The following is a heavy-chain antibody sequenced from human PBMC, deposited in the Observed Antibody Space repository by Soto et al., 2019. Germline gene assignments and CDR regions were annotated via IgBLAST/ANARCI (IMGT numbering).Heavy chain of an antibody. CDR3: AKGSRRGATSYFDD. J-gene: IGHJ4*02. D-gene: IGHD1-26*01. V-gene: IGHV3-30*18. CDR2: ISYDGSDE. CDR1: GLTFSNYG. Sequence: QVQLVESGGGVVQPGRSLRLSCTASGLTFSNYGMHWVRQAPGKGLAWGTVISYDGSDEYYADSVKGRFTISRDNSRNTLYLQMNSLRADDTAVYYCAKGSRRGATSYFDDWGQGTLVTVSS.